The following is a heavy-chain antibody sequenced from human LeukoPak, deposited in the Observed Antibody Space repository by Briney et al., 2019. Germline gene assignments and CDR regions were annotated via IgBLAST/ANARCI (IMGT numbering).Heavy chain of an antibody. Sequence: SETLSLTCTVSGGSISSYYWSWIRQPAGKGLEWIGRIYTSGSTNYNPSLKSRVTISVDRSKNQFSLKLSSVTAADTAVYYCARQSITGTTRWFDPWGQGTLVTVSS. CDR3: ARQSITGTTRWFDP. J-gene: IGHJ5*02. D-gene: IGHD1-20*01. CDR2: IYTSGST. V-gene: IGHV4-4*07. CDR1: GGSISSYY.